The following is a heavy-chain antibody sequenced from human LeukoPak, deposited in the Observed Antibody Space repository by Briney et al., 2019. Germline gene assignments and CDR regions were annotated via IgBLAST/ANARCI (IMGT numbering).Heavy chain of an antibody. J-gene: IGHJ4*02. V-gene: IGHV3-11*04. CDR2: MSSNGNTI. Sequence: GGSLRLSCAASGFTFSDYYMSWIRQAPGKGLEWVSYMSSNGNTIHYADSVKARFTISRDNAKNSLYLQMNSLRAEDTAVYYCARVISANYYGSGSYYRYFDYWGQGTLVTVSS. CDR1: GFTFSDYY. D-gene: IGHD3-10*01. CDR3: ARVISANYYGSGSYYRYFDY.